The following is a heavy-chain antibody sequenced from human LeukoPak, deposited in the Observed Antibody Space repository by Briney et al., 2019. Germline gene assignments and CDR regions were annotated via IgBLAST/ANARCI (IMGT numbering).Heavy chain of an antibody. CDR1: GFTFSSYS. CDR2: ISSSSSYI. CDR3: ARETDCSGGSCYSNYYYYYMDV. Sequence: SGGSLRLSCAASGFTFSSYSMNWVRQAPGKGLEWVSSISSSSSYIYYADSVKGRFTISRDNAKNSLYLQMNSLRAEDTAVYYCARETDCSGGSCYSNYYYYYMDVWGKGTTVTVSS. D-gene: IGHD2-15*01. J-gene: IGHJ6*03. V-gene: IGHV3-21*01.